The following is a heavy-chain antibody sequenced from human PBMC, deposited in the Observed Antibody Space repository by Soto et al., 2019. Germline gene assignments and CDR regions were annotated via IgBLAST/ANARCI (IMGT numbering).Heavy chain of an antibody. CDR2: VTPGGAAS. CDR3: VRRGITATTNCGAFYV. V-gene: IGHV3-23*01. CDR1: GFTFSGFV. D-gene: IGHD1-20*01. J-gene: IGHJ3*01. Sequence: GGSLSLSCAASGFTFSGFVMNCGRQAPGKGLRSVSSVTPGGAASHYTYSVKGRLTIPKDNSRRTLHLHLDSLRAEDADVYFCVRRGITATTNCGAFYVCRQRTVV.